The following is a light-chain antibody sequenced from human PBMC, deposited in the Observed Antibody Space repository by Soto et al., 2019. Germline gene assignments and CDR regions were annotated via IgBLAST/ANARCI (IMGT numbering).Light chain of an antibody. CDR3: QQTESYPST. CDR1: QSISSY. Sequence: DIQMTQSPSSLSASVGDRVTITCRASQSISSYLNRYQQKPGKAPKLLIYAASSLQSGVPSRFSGSGSGTDFTLTISSLQPDDFATYYCQQTESYPSTFGGGTKVDIK. V-gene: IGKV1-39*01. J-gene: IGKJ4*01. CDR2: AAS.